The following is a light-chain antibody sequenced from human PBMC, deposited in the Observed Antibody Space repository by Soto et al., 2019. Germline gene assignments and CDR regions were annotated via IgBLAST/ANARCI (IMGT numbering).Light chain of an antibody. Sequence: QSALTQPASVSGSPGQSITISCTGTSSDVGGYNYVSWYQQHPGKAPKLMIYEVSSRPSGVSNRFSGSKSSNTASLTISGLQAEDEADYYCSSYTSTSTLYVFGSGTKLTVL. CDR3: SSYTSTSTLYV. CDR1: SSDVGGYNY. V-gene: IGLV2-14*01. CDR2: EVS. J-gene: IGLJ1*01.